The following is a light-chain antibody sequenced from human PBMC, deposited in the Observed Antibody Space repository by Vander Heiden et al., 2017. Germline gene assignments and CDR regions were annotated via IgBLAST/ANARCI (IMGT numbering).Light chain of an antibody. CDR3: QQYGSSPLYT. Sequence: ETVLTQSPGTLSLSPGERANLSCRASQSVSSSYVAWYQQKPGQAPRLINDGASSRAAGIPDWSSSSGSGTDFTLTISRLEPEDVAVYYWQQYGSSPLYTFGQGTKLEIK. J-gene: IGKJ2*01. CDR1: QSVSSSY. V-gene: IGKV3-20*01. CDR2: GAS.